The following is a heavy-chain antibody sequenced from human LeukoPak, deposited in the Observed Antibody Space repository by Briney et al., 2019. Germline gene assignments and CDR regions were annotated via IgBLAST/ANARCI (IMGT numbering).Heavy chain of an antibody. V-gene: IGHV1-46*01. Sequence: ASVNVSCKASGYTFTSYYMHWVRQAPGQGLEWMGLINPSGGSTSYAQKFQGRVTMTRDTSTSTVYMELSSLRSEDTAVYYCARGGRNYYDSSGYYLTFDYWGQGTLVTVSS. CDR3: ARGGRNYYDSSGYYLTFDY. CDR1: GYTFTSYY. CDR2: INPSGGST. D-gene: IGHD3-22*01. J-gene: IGHJ4*02.